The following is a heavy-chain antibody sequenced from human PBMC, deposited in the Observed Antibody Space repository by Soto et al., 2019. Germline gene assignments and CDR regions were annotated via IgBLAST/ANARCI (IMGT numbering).Heavy chain of an antibody. D-gene: IGHD6-19*01. CDR3: ARSVAVPGAHIDY. CDR1: VGYISGSY. V-gene: IGHV4-59*01. Sequence: PSRTLYRSCSYHVGYISGSYWSSIRQSPGKGLEWLGYVYYTGSTNYSPSLRSRVSISVDTSKNEFSLRLSSVTAADTAVYFCARSVAVPGAHIDYWGQGTKVTVS. CDR2: VYYTGST. J-gene: IGHJ4*02.